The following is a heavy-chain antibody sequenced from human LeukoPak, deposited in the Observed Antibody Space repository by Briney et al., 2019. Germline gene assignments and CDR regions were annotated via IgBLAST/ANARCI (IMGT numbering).Heavy chain of an antibody. CDR1: GGSINSGSYY. V-gene: IGHV4-61*02. Sequence: SETLSLTCTVSGGSINSGSYYWSWIRQPAGKGLEWIGRIYTSGSTNYNPSLKSRVTISVDTSKNQFSLKLSSVTAADTAVYYCASTIAAAGTRSFDYWGQGTLVTVSS. D-gene: IGHD6-13*01. CDR3: ASTIAAAGTRSFDY. CDR2: IYTSGST. J-gene: IGHJ4*02.